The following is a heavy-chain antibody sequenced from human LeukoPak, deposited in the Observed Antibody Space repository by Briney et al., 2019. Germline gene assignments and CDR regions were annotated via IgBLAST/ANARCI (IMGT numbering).Heavy chain of an antibody. J-gene: IGHJ4*02. V-gene: IGHV4-61*02. CDR2: IYISGST. CDR1: GDSISSGSYY. Sequence: PSETLSLTCTVSGDSISSGSYYWSWIRQPAGKGLEWIGRIYISGSTNYNPSLKSRVTISVDKSKNQFSLKLSSVTAADTAVYYCARTDGYNWDWGQGTLVTVSS. D-gene: IGHD5-24*01. CDR3: ARTDGYNWD.